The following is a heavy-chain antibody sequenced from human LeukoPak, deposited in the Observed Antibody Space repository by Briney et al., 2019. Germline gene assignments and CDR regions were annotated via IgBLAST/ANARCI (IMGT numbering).Heavy chain of an antibody. Sequence: SETLSLTCTVSGGSISSSSYYWGWIRQPPGKGLEWIGSIYYSGSTYYNPSLKSRVTISVDTSKNQFSLKLSSVTAADTAVYYCASQLHYYDSSGYYWIWGQGTLVTVSS. CDR2: IYYSGST. V-gene: IGHV4-39*01. J-gene: IGHJ4*02. CDR3: ASQLHYYDSSGYYWI. CDR1: GGSISSSSYY. D-gene: IGHD3-22*01.